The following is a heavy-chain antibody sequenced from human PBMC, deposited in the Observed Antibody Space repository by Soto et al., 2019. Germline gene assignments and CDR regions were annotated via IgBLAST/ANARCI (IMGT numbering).Heavy chain of an antibody. J-gene: IGHJ4*02. Sequence: QVQLVQSGAEVKKPGASVKVSCKASGYTFTGYYMHWVRQAPGQGLEWMGWINPNSGGTNYAQKFQGRVTMTRDTSINTAYMELSRLRSDDTAVYYCARSFHSSSPSKVLAYWGQGTLVTVSS. V-gene: IGHV1-2*02. CDR2: INPNSGGT. D-gene: IGHD6-6*01. CDR1: GYTFTGYY. CDR3: ARSFHSSSPSKVLAY.